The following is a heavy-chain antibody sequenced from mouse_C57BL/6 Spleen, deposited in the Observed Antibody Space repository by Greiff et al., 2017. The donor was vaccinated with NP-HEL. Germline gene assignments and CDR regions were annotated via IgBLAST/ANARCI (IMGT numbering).Heavy chain of an antibody. V-gene: IGHV1-72*01. J-gene: IGHJ3*01. CDR2: IDPNSGGT. D-gene: IGHD2-1*01. CDR1: GYTFTSYW. Sequence: VKLQQPGAELVKPGASVKLSCKASGYTFTSYWMHWVKQRPGRGLEWIGRIDPNSGGTKYNEKFKSKATLTVDKPTSTAYMQLSSLTSDDSAVYYCASSLYGNYPFAYWGQGTLVTVSA. CDR3: ASSLYGNYPFAY.